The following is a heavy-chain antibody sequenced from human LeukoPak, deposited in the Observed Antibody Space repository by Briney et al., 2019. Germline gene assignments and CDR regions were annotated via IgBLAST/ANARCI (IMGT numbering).Heavy chain of an antibody. D-gene: IGHD6-19*01. V-gene: IGHV3-9*01. CDR3: AKDLVAGPSDY. CDR1: GFTFDDYA. Sequence: PGRSLRLSCAASGFTFDDYAMHWVRQAPGKGLEWASGISWNSGSIGYADSVKGRFTISRDNAKNSLYLQMNSLRAEDTALYYCAKDLVAGPSDYWGQGTLVTVSS. CDR2: ISWNSGSI. J-gene: IGHJ4*02.